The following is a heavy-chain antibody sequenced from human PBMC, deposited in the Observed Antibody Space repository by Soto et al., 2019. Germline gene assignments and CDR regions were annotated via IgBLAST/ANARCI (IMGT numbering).Heavy chain of an antibody. CDR1: GYTFTTYA. V-gene: IGHV1-3*04. J-gene: IGHJ4*02. Sequence: QVQLVQPGAEVKKPGASVKVSCKASGYTFTTYAIHWVRQAPEQGLEWMGWIKTGNGNTKYSQKFQGRVTITRDTSATTAYMDLSRLTSEDTAVYYCARNEVGRYHFDYWGQGTLVTVSS. CDR2: IKTGNGNT. D-gene: IGHD1-1*01. CDR3: ARNEVGRYHFDY.